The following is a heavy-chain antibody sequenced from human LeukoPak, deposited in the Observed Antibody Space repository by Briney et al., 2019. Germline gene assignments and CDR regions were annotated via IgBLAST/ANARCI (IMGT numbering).Heavy chain of an antibody. CDR1: GGSISSYY. CDR2: IYTSGST. CDR3: LGENQLLFRAFDI. V-gene: IGHV4-4*07. Sequence: PSETLSLTCTVSGGSISSYYWSWIRQPAGKGVEWIGRIYTSGSTNYNPSLKSRVTMSVDTSKNEFSLKLSSVTAADTAVYYCLGENQLLFRAFDIWGQGTMVTVSS. J-gene: IGHJ3*02. D-gene: IGHD2-2*01.